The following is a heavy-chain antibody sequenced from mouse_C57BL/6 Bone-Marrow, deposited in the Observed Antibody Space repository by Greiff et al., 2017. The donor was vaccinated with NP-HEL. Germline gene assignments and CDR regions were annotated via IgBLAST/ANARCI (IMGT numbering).Heavy chain of an antibody. CDR1: GFTFSSYD. V-gene: IGHV5-6*01. CDR2: ISSGGSYT. CDR3: ARHHYGSRDY. D-gene: IGHD1-1*01. Sequence: EVKLMESGGDLVKPGGSLKLSCAASGFTFSSYDMSWVRQTPDKRLEWVATISSGGSYTYYPDSVKGRFTISRDNAKNTPYLQMSSLKSEDTAMYYCARHHYGSRDYWGQGTTLTVSS. J-gene: IGHJ2*01.